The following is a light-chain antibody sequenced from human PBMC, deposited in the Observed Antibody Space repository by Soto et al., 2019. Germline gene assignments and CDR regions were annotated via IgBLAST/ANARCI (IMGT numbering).Light chain of an antibody. V-gene: IGKV3-15*01. Sequence: EIVMTQSPATLSVSPGERATLSCRASQGISSNLPWYHQKHGQPPRLLIYGASTRAAGIPARFSGSGSGTDFTLTISSLQSEDFAVYYCQQYNNWPPFSFGPGTKVDIK. CDR1: QGISSN. CDR3: QQYNNWPPFS. CDR2: GAS. J-gene: IGKJ3*01.